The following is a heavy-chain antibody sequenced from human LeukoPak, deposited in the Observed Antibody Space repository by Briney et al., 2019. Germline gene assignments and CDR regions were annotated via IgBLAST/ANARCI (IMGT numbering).Heavy chain of an antibody. CDR2: IYHSGST. V-gene: IGHV4-30-2*01. Sequence: SETLSLTCAVSGGSISSGGYSWSWIRQPPGKGLEWIGYIYHSGSTYYNPSLKSRVTISVDRSKNQFSLKLSSVTAADTAVYYCARARHMVRGSSWFDPWGQGTLVTVSS. CDR3: ARARHMVRGSSWFDP. CDR1: GGSISSGGYS. D-gene: IGHD3-10*01. J-gene: IGHJ5*02.